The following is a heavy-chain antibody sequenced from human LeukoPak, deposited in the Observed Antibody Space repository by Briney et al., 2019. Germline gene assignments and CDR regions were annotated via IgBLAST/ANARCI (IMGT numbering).Heavy chain of an antibody. J-gene: IGHJ3*02. CDR2: FDPEDGET. Sequence: ASVKVSCKVSGYTLTELSMHWVRQAPGKGLEWMGGFDPEDGETIYAQKFQGRVTMTEDTSTDTAYMELSSLRAEDTAVYYCARDLSPGPEDDAFDIWGQGTMVTVSS. CDR1: GYTLTELS. CDR3: ARDLSPGPEDDAFDI. D-gene: IGHD1-14*01. V-gene: IGHV1-24*01.